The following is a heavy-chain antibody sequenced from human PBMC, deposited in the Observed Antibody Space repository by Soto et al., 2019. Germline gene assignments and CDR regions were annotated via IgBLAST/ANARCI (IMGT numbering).Heavy chain of an antibody. V-gene: IGHV4-34*01. D-gene: IGHD6-13*01. CDR1: GGSFSGYY. CDR3: ARLKYSSSWYVSYGMDV. CDR2: INHSGST. J-gene: IGHJ6*02. Sequence: PSETLSLTCAVYGGSFSGYYWSWIRQPPGKGLEWIGEINHSGSTNYNPSLKSRVTISVDTSKNQFSLKLSSVTAADTAVYYCARLKYSSSWYVSYGMDVWGQGTTVTVSS.